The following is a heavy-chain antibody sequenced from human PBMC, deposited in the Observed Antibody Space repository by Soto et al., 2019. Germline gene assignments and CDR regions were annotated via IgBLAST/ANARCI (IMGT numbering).Heavy chain of an antibody. J-gene: IGHJ4*02. CDR2: IRSKAYGGTT. Sequence: GGSLRLSCTASGFTFGDYAMSWFRQAPGKGLEWVGFIRSKAYGGTTEYAASVKGRFTISRDDSKSIAYLQMNSLKAEDTAVYYCTRDPTDLKDIVVVPAAIPFDYWGQGTLVTVSS. CDR3: TRDPTDLKDIVVVPAAIPFDY. D-gene: IGHD2-2*01. V-gene: IGHV3-49*03. CDR1: GFTFGDYA.